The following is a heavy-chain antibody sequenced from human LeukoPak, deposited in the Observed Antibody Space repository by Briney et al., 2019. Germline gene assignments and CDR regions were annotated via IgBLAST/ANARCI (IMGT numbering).Heavy chain of an antibody. CDR2: ISGSGGST. Sequence: GGTPRLSCAASGFTFSSYAMTWIRQAPGKGLEWVSSISGSGGSTYYADSVKGRFTISRDNAKNSLYLQMNSLRAEDTAVYYCAELGITMIGGVWGKGTTVTISS. CDR3: AELGITMIGGV. J-gene: IGHJ6*04. V-gene: IGHV3-23*01. CDR1: GFTFSSYA. D-gene: IGHD3-10*02.